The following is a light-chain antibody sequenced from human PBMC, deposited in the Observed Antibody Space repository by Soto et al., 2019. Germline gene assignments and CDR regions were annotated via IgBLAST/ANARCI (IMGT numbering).Light chain of an antibody. CDR1: SSDVGAYIF. Sequence: QSALTQPPSASGSPGQSVTISCTGTSSDVGAYIFVSWYQQHPGKAPKLMVYDVNRRPPGVTDRFFGSKSGNTASLTVSGLQAEEEADYYCVSFAGGTYVFGTGTKVTVL. J-gene: IGLJ1*01. CDR3: VSFAGGTYV. CDR2: DVN. V-gene: IGLV2-8*01.